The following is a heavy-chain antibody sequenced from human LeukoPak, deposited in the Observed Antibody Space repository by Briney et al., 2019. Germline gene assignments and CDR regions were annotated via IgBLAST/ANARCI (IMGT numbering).Heavy chain of an antibody. J-gene: IGHJ4*02. D-gene: IGHD3-10*01. CDR2: IYYSGST. V-gene: IGHV4-39*07. Sequence: SETLSLTCTVSGGSISSSSYYWGWIRQPPGKGLEWIGSIYYSGSTYYDPSLKSRVTISVDTSKNQFSLKLSSVTAADTAVYYCTPVTYGSGSYYSVNFDYWGQGTLVTVSS. CDR3: TPVTYGSGSYYSVNFDY. CDR1: GGSISSSSYY.